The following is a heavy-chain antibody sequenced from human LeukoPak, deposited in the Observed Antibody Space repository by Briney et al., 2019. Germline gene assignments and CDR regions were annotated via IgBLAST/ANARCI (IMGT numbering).Heavy chain of an antibody. CDR2: IYYSGST. J-gene: IGHJ5*02. CDR1: GGSISSYY. CDR3: ARDLDWFDP. V-gene: IGHV4-59*01. D-gene: IGHD3-16*01. Sequence: SETLSLTCTVSGGSISSYYWSWIRQPPGEGLEWIGYIYYSGSTNYNPSLKSRVTISVDTSKNQFSLKLSSVTAADTAVYYCARDLDWFDPWGQGTLVTVSS.